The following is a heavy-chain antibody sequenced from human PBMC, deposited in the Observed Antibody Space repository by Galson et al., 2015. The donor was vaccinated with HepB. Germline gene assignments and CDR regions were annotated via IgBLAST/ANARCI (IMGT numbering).Heavy chain of an antibody. D-gene: IGHD3/OR15-3a*01. J-gene: IGHJ6*03. Sequence: SLRLSCAASGFTFNTYTMNWVRQAPGKGLEWVSSISSSDTHIYYTESVKGRFSIPRDNSKNTLYLQMNSLKTEDTAVYYCTSVGHRYYHYYYMDVWGKGTTVTVSS. CDR2: ISSSDTHI. V-gene: IGHV3-21*03. CDR3: TSVGHRYYHYYYMDV. CDR1: GFTFNTYT.